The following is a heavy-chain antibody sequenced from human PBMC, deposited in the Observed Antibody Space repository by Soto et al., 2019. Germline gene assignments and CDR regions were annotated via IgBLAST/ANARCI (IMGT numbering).Heavy chain of an antibody. CDR2: INHSGST. D-gene: IGHD3-10*01. CDR3: ARGYGMNFDY. CDR1: GGSFSGYY. J-gene: IGHJ4*02. V-gene: IGHV4-34*01. Sequence: QVQLQQWGAGLLKPSETLSLTCAVYGGSFSGYYWSWIRQPPGKGLEWIGEINHSGSTNYNPSLKSRVTISVDTSKNQFSLKLSSVTAADTAIYYCARGYGMNFDYWGQGTLVTVSS.